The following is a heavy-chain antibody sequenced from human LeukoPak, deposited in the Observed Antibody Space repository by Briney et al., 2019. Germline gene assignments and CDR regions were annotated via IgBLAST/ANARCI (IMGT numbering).Heavy chain of an antibody. V-gene: IGHV3-23*01. CDR3: AKGSGWLLPQYFDF. Sequence: GGSLRLSCGASGFTVSSSYMSWVRQAPGKGLEWLSTISGGGGSTYYADSVKGRFTISRDNSKNTLYLHMKSLRAEDTAVYYCAKGSGWLLPQYFDFWGQGTLVTVSS. CDR1: GFTVSSSY. D-gene: IGHD2-21*01. J-gene: IGHJ4*02. CDR2: ISGGGGST.